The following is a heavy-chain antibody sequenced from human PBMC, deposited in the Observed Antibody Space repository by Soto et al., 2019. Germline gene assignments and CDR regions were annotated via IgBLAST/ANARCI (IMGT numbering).Heavy chain of an antibody. CDR3: AREDIRRWSYVRSFDY. CDR1: GFALSNYG. Sequence: GGSLRLSCAASGFALSNYGMHWVRQTPGRGLEWVAVIWFDGRNIAYGESVKGRFTVSRDNSNNMLYLQMDNLGVEDTAVYYCAREDIRRWSYVRSFDYWGKGTLGTVSS. V-gene: IGHV3-33*01. J-gene: IGHJ4*02. D-gene: IGHD5-12*01. CDR2: IWFDGRNI.